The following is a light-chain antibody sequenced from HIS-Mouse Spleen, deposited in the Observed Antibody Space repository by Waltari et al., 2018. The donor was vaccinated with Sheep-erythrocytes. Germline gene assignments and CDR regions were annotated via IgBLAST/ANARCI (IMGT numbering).Light chain of an antibody. V-gene: IGKV1D-8*02. J-gene: IGKJ4*01. CDR2: AAS. CDR1: QGLSSY. Sequence: AIWMTQSPSLLSASTGDRVTISCRMSQGLSSYVAWYQQKPGKATELLFYAASTLQSGVPSRFSGSGSGTDFTLTISCLQSEDFATYYCQQYYSFPLTFGGGTK. CDR3: QQYYSFPLT.